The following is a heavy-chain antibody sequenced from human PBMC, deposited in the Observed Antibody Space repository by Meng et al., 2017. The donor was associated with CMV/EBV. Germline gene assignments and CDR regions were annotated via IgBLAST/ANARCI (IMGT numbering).Heavy chain of an antibody. D-gene: IGHD6-13*01. CDR2: INHSGST. CDR3: ARVVNRQQLEPYYFDY. J-gene: IGHJ4*02. V-gene: IGHV4-34*01. CDR1: GVSFRGYS. Sequence: YGVSFRGYSWSWIRQPPGQGLEWIGEINHSGSTNYNPSLKSRVTISVDTSKNQFSLKLSSVTAADTAVYYCARVVNRQQLEPYYFDYWGQGTLVTVSS.